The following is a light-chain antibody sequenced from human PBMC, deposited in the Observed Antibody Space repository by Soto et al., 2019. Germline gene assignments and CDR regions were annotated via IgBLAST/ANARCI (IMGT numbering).Light chain of an antibody. CDR1: QSVTSTY. Sequence: EIVLTQSPGTLSLSPGERATLSCRASQSVTSTYLAWFQHKPGQAPRLLIYGTSNRATGIPDRFSGSGSGPEFTLTISRLEPEDFAVYYCQHYGSSLFTFGDGTRLEIK. CDR2: GTS. J-gene: IGKJ5*01. CDR3: QHYGSSLFT. V-gene: IGKV3-20*01.